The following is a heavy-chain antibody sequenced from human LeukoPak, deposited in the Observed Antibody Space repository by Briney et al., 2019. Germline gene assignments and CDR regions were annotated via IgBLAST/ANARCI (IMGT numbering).Heavy chain of an antibody. V-gene: IGHV1-2*02. Sequence: ASVKVSCKASGYTFTGYYMHWVRQAPGQGLEWMGWINPNSGGTNYAQKFQGRVTMTRDTSISTAYMELSRLRSDDTAVYYCAKQAEEQWLLIDYWGQGTLVTVSP. CDR1: GYTFTGYY. CDR3: AKQAEEQWLLIDY. D-gene: IGHD6-19*01. CDR2: INPNSGGT. J-gene: IGHJ4*02.